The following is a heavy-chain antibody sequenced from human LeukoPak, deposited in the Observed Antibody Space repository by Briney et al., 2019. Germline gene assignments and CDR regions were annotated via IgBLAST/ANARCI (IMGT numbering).Heavy chain of an antibody. V-gene: IGHV4-39*07. CDR3: ARDHSGTPLGDNWFDP. CDR1: GGSISSSSYY. CDR2: IYYSGST. Sequence: SETLSLTCTVSGGSISSSSYYWGWIRQPPGKGLEWIGSIYYSGSTYYNPSLKSRVTISVDTSKNQFSLKLSSVTAADTAVYYCARDHSGTPLGDNWFDPWGQGTLVTVSS. D-gene: IGHD3-10*01. J-gene: IGHJ5*02.